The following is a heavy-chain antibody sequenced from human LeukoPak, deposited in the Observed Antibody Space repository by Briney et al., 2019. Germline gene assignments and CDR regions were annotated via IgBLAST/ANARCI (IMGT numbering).Heavy chain of an antibody. D-gene: IGHD6-13*01. CDR2: LTWNSGSV. Sequence: PGGSLRLSCAASGFTSGFTFADYAMHWVRQAPGKGLEWVSGLTWNSGSVAYADSVKGRFSISRDNAKNSLYLQMNSLRTADSALYYCAKGRYSNSPIDNWGQGTLVTVSS. V-gene: IGHV3-9*01. J-gene: IGHJ4*02. CDR1: GFTFADYA. CDR3: AKGRYSNSPIDN.